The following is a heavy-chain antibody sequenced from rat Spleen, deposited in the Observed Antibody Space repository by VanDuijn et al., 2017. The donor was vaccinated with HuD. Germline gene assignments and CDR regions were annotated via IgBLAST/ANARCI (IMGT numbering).Heavy chain of an antibody. CDR3: TRAMYTTDYYFAKGYYVMDA. J-gene: IGHJ4*01. D-gene: IGHD1-6*01. CDR2: INIGGADT. V-gene: IGHV5S14*01. Sequence: EVQLVESGGGLVQPGRSLKLSCAASGFTFRNYGMAWVRQTLTRGLEWVAFINIGGADTYYRDSVKGRFTISRDNAKNTQYLQMDSLRSEDTATYYCTRAMYTTDYYFAKGYYVMDAWGQGASVTVSS. CDR1: GFTFRNYG.